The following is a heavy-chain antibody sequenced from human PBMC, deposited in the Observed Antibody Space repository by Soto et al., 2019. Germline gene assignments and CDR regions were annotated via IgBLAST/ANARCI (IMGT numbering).Heavy chain of an antibody. CDR2: IVVGSGNT. D-gene: IGHD2-15*01. Sequence: QMPLVQSGPEVKKPGTSVKVSCKASGFTFTSSAVQWVRQARGLRLEWIGWIVVGSGNTNYAQKFQERVTITRDMSTSTAYMELSSLRSEDTAVYYCAAVEDISSQTYYYYYGMDVWGQGTTVTVSS. V-gene: IGHV1-58*01. J-gene: IGHJ6*02. CDR1: GFTFTSSA. CDR3: AAVEDISSQTYYYYYGMDV.